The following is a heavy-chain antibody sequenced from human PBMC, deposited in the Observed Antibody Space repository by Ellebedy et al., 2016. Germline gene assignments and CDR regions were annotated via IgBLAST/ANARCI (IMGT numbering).Heavy chain of an antibody. V-gene: IGHV4-4*07. CDR3: ASQYSSGWYGAFDI. Sequence: SENLSLTXTVSGGSISSYYWSWIRQPAGKGLEWIGRIYTSGSTNYNPSLKSRVTMSVDTSKNQFSLKLSSVTAADTAVYYCASQYSSGWYGAFDIWGQGTMVTVSS. D-gene: IGHD6-19*01. J-gene: IGHJ3*02. CDR1: GGSISSYY. CDR2: IYTSGST.